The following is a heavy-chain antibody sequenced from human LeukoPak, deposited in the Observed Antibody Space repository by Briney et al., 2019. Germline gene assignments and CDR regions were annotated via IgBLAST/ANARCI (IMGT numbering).Heavy chain of an antibody. Sequence: GASVKVSCKASGYTFTGYYMHWVRQAPGRGLEWMGWINPKSGDTKYAQKFRGRVSMTRDTSITTVFMELSRLRSDDTDDTAVYYCAREVGATGRFDYWGQGTLVTVSS. CDR3: AREVGATGRFDY. J-gene: IGHJ4*02. CDR1: GYTFTGYY. CDR2: INPKSGDT. D-gene: IGHD1-26*01. V-gene: IGHV1-2*02.